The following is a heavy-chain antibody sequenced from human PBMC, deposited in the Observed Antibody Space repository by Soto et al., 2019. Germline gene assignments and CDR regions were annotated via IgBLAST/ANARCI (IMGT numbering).Heavy chain of an antibody. CDR3: VRDRTEYGSYGSSYYDVFDI. CDR2: INRDGTEK. V-gene: IGHV3-7*05. J-gene: IGHJ3*02. CDR1: GFTFNAYW. Sequence: EVQLVESGGGLVQPGGSLRLSCAASGFTFNAYWMTWVRQAPGKGLEWVANINRDGTEKNYVDSVKGRFTVSRDNAKNSLHLQMYSLRAEDTAVYYCVRDRTEYGSYGSSYYDVFDISGQGTKVTVSS. D-gene: IGHD6-6*01.